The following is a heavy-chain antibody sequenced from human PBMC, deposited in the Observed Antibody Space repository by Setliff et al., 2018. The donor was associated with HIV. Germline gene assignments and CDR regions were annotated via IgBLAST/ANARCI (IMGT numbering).Heavy chain of an antibody. CDR1: GGSFSAYY. D-gene: IGHD1-26*01. J-gene: IGHJ5*02. Sequence: PSETLSLTCAVYGGSFSAYYWTWIRQPPGKGLEWIGEISHGGSTSYNPSLKSRVTISVDTSKNQFSLKLSSVTAADTAVYYCAKEGNSVDNWLDPWGPGTQVTVSS. CDR2: ISHGGST. V-gene: IGHV4-34*01. CDR3: AKEGNSVDNWLDP.